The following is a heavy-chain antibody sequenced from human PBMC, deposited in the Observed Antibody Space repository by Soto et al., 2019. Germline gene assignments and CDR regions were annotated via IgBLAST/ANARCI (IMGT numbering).Heavy chain of an antibody. Sequence: GASVKGSCKASGYTFTSYAMHWVRLAPGQRLEWMGWINAGNGNTKYSQKFQGRVTITRDTSASTAYMELSSLRSEGTAVYYCARGSYDFWSGLGWFDPWGQGTLVTVSS. CDR1: GYTFTSYA. V-gene: IGHV1-3*01. CDR3: ARGSYDFWSGLGWFDP. D-gene: IGHD3-3*01. CDR2: INAGNGNT. J-gene: IGHJ5*02.